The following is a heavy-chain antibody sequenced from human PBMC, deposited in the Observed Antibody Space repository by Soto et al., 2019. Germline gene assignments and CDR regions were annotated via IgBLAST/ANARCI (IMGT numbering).Heavy chain of an antibody. CDR1: GFTFSSYA. V-gene: IGHV3-23*01. J-gene: IGHJ4*02. CDR3: AKDRRYSSSSPPH. D-gene: IGHD6-6*01. CDR2: ISGSGGST. Sequence: EVQLLESGGGLVQPGGSLRLSCAASGFTFSSYAMSWVRQAPGKGLEWVSAISGSGGSTYYADSVKGRFTISRDNSKNTLYRQMNSLRDEDTAVYYCAKDRRYSSSSPPHWGQGTLVTVSS.